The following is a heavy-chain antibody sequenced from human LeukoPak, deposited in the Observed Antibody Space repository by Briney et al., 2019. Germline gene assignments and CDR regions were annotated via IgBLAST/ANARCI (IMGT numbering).Heavy chain of an antibody. CDR2: ISSSSSNK. CDR1: GFTFSSYS. Sequence: PGGSLRLSCAASGFTFSSYSMNWVRQAPGKGLDWVSSISSSSSNKYYAYSVKGRFTIPSDNAKNSLYLQMNSLRAEDTAVYYCARDFRYCGGDCNYWGQGTLVTVSS. J-gene: IGHJ4*02. CDR3: ARDFRYCGGDCNY. V-gene: IGHV3-21*01. D-gene: IGHD2-21*01.